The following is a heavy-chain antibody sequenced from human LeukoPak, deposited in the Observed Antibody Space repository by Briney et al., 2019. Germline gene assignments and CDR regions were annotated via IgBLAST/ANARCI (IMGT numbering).Heavy chain of an antibody. CDR1: GYTFTSYY. J-gene: IGHJ3*02. V-gene: IGHV1-46*01. CDR2: INTSGGST. CDR3: ARDRRDGYNSDAFDI. D-gene: IGHD5-24*01. Sequence: GSVKVSCKASGYTFTSYYMHWVRQAPGQGLEWMGIINTSGGSTSYAQKFQGRVTMTRDTSTSTVYMELSSLRSEDTAVYYCARDRRDGYNSDAFDIWGQGTMVTVSS.